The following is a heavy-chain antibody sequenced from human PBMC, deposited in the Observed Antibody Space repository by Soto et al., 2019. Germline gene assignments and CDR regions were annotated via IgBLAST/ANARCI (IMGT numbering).Heavy chain of an antibody. Sequence: GGSLRLSXTTSGFTVGGYAMSWFRQAPGKGLEWVGFIRGKAYGGTTEYAASVKDRFTISRDDPKSIAYLQMNSLKTEDTAVYFCTRGMYSAYETSPLFFDYWGQGTLVTVSS. CDR3: TRGMYSAYETSPLFFDY. CDR2: IRGKAYGGTT. D-gene: IGHD5-12*01. CDR1: GFTVGGYA. J-gene: IGHJ4*02. V-gene: IGHV3-49*03.